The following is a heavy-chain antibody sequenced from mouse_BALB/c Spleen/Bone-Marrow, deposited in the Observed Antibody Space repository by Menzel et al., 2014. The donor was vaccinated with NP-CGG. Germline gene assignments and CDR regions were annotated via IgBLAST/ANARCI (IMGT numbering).Heavy chain of an antibody. CDR1: GFDFSGYW. CDR3: ARLGYYGVMVY. J-gene: IGHJ4*01. V-gene: IGHV4-1*02. CDR2: INPDSSTI. Sequence: EVKLLESGGGLAQPGGSLKLSCAASGFDFSGYWMSWVRQAPGKGLEWIGEINPDSSTINYTPSLKDKFIISGDNAKNTLYLQMSKVRSEDTALYYCARLGYYGVMVYWGQGTSVTVSS. D-gene: IGHD1-1*01.